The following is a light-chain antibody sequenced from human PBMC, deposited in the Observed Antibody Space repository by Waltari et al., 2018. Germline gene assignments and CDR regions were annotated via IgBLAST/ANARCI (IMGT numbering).Light chain of an antibody. CDR1: QSLLHRNGYNY. J-gene: IGKJ2*01. Sequence: EIVVTQSPLSLPVTPGEPASISCRSSQSLLHRNGYNYLDWSLQKPGQSPQLLIYLVSTRVSGVPDRFSGSGSGTDFTLKINRVEAEYVVVYYCMQALQTPRTFGQGTKLEIK. CDR2: LVS. CDR3: MQALQTPRT. V-gene: IGKV2-28*01.